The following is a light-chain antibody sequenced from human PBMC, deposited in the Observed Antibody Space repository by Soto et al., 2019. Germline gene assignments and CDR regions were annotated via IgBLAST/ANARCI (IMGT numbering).Light chain of an antibody. CDR2: DAS. CDR3: QQYNSYSPWT. Sequence: DIQMTQSPSTLSASVGDRVTITCRASQSISGWLAWYQQKPGKAPKLLIYDASNLESGVPSRFSGSGSGTEFTLTISSLQPDDFATYYCQQYNSYSPWTFGQGTKVDIK. CDR1: QSISGW. J-gene: IGKJ1*01. V-gene: IGKV1-5*01.